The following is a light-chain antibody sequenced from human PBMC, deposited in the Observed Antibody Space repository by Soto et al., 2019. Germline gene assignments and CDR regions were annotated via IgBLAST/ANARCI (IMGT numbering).Light chain of an antibody. J-gene: IGLJ3*02. CDR3: QAYEYSLTASV. Sequence: QSVLTHPPSVSGAPGQRVTISCTGNSSNLGAGYDVHWYQQLPGAAPKLVIFGKRNRPSGVPERFSGSKSGTSASLAITGLKAEDEADYYCQAYEYSLTASVFGGGTKLTVL. CDR2: GKR. CDR1: SSNLGAGYD. V-gene: IGLV1-40*01.